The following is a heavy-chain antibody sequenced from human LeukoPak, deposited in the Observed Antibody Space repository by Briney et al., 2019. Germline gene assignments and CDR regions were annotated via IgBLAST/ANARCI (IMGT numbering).Heavy chain of an antibody. CDR2: IIPIFGTA. J-gene: IGHJ4*02. Sequence: ASVKVSFKASGGTFSSYAISWVRQAPGQGLEWMGGIIPIFGTANYAQKFQGRVTITADESTSTAYMELSSLRSEDTAVYYCASAASGVYSYGSYWGQGTLVTVSS. CDR1: GGTFSSYA. CDR3: ASAASGVYSYGSY. V-gene: IGHV1-69*13. D-gene: IGHD5-18*01.